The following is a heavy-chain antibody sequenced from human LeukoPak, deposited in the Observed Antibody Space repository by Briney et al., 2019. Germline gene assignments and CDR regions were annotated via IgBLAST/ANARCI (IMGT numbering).Heavy chain of an antibody. V-gene: IGHV3-23*01. D-gene: IGHD3-3*01. CDR1: GFTFSSYA. J-gene: IGHJ4*02. CDR3: AKVTIDFWSGYYESNFDY. Sequence: GGSLRLSCAASGFTFSSYAMSWVRQAPGKGLEWVSAISGSGGSTYYADSVKGRFTISRDNSKNTLYLQMNSLRAEDTAVYYCAKVTIDFWSGYYESNFDYWGQGTLVTVSS. CDR2: ISGSGGST.